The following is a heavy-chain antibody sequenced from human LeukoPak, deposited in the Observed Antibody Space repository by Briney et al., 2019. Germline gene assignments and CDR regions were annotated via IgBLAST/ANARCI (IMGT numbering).Heavy chain of an antibody. V-gene: IGHV4-4*07. Sequence: KSSETLSLTCTVSGGSISSYYWSWIRQPAGKGLEWIWRIYTSGSTNYNPSLKSRVTISVDTSKNQFSLKLSSVIAADTAVYYCARRVNWKRDGAFDIWGQGTMVTVSS. J-gene: IGHJ3*02. D-gene: IGHD1-20*01. CDR1: GGSISSYY. CDR3: ARRVNWKRDGAFDI. CDR2: IYTSGST.